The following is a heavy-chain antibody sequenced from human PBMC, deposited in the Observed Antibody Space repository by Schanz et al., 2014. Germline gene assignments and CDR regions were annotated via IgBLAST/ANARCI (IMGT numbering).Heavy chain of an antibody. Sequence: EVQLVESGGGLVKPGGSLRLSCVASGFTVSNNYMSWVRQAPGKGLECVSIIYSDGSTYYVDSVKGRFTISRDNSKNTLYLQMNSLRAEDTAVYYCRLWFGELYYGMDVWGQGTTVTVSS. CDR1: GFTVSNNY. CDR3: RLWFGELYYGMDV. D-gene: IGHD3-10*01. V-gene: IGHV3-66*01. J-gene: IGHJ6*02. CDR2: IYSDGST.